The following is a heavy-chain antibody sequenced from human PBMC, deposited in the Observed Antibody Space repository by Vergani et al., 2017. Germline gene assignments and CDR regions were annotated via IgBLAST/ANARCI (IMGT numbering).Heavy chain of an antibody. Sequence: VPLVQSGAEVKKPGASVTVSCKASGYTFTSYYMHGVRPAPGKGLAGLGIINPSGGSTSYAQKFQGRVTMTRDTSTITVYMELSSLRSEDTSVYYCARDGSDWGQGTLVTVSS. CDR3: ARDGSD. V-gene: IGHV1-46*01. J-gene: IGHJ4*02. CDR1: GYTFTSYY. CDR2: INPSGGST.